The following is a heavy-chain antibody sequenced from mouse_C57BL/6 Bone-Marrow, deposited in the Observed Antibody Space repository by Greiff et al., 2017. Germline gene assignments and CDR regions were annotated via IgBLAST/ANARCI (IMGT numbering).Heavy chain of an antibody. J-gene: IGHJ3*01. V-gene: IGHV2-9-1*01. Sequence: VQLQQPGPGLVAPSHSLSITCTASGFSLTSYAISWVRQTPGKGLEWIGVIWTGGGTNYNSAPKSRLSISKDTSKSQVFLKMNNLQTYDTARCYCARSEYSNAFADWGQGTLVTVSA. CDR1: GFSLTSYA. D-gene: IGHD2-5*01. CDR2: IWTGGGT. CDR3: ARSEYSNAFAD.